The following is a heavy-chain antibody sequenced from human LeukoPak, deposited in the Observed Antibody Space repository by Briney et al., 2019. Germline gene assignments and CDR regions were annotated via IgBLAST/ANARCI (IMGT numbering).Heavy chain of an antibody. CDR3: TTDYTDNTFMDY. V-gene: IGHV3-73*01. D-gene: IGHD4-11*01. J-gene: IGHJ4*02. Sequence: GGSLKLSCAAYGFAFSGSAMHWVRQTSGKGLEWVGRIRDRAHSYGTSYAASVEGRFTISRDDFKNTAYLQMNSLETEDTAVYYCTTDYTDNTFMDYWGQGTLVTVSS. CDR2: IRDRAHSYGT. CDR1: GFAFSGSA.